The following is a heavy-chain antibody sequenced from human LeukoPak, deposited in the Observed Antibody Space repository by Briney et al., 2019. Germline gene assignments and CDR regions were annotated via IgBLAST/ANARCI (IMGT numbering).Heavy chain of an antibody. CDR3: ARGGSRGSFYFDY. V-gene: IGHV4-61*02. D-gene: IGHD3-10*01. CDR2: IYTSGST. Sequence: PSETLSLTCTVSGGSISSGSYYWSWIRQPAGKGLEWIGRIYTSGSTNYNPSLKSRVTISVDTSKNQFSLKLSSVTAADTAVYYCARGGSRGSFYFDYWGQGTLVTVSS. CDR1: GGSISSGSYY. J-gene: IGHJ4*02.